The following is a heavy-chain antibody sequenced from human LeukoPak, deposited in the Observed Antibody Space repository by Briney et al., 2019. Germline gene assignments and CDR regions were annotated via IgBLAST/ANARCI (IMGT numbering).Heavy chain of an antibody. D-gene: IGHD1-26*01. V-gene: IGHV3-9*01. CDR2: FSWNSGSI. CDR3: AKDMSYSGSSLDY. Sequence: GRSLRLSCAASGFTFDDYAMHWVRQAPGKGLEWVTGFSWNSGSIGYVDSVKGRFTISRDNAKNSLYLQMNSLRAEDTALYYCAKDMSYSGSSLDYWGQGTLVTVSS. J-gene: IGHJ4*02. CDR1: GFTFDDYA.